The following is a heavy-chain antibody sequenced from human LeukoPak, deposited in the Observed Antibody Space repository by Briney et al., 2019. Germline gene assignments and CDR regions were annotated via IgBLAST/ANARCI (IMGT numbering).Heavy chain of an antibody. D-gene: IGHD2-15*01. J-gene: IGHJ4*02. CDR1: GGSISSYY. CDR2: IYYSGST. CDR3: ASLFDCSGGSCPDY. V-gene: IGHV4-59*01. Sequence: PSETLSLTCTLSGGSISSYYWSWIRQPPGKGLEWIGYIYYSGSTNYNPSLKSRVTISVDTSKNQFSLKLSSVTAADTAVYYCASLFDCSGGSCPDYWGQGTLVTVSS.